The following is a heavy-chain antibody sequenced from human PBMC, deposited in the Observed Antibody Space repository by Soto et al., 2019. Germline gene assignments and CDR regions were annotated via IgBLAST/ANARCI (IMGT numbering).Heavy chain of an antibody. V-gene: IGHV4-39*01. J-gene: IGHJ4*02. Sequence: SETLSLTCTVSGGSISSSSYYWAWIRRPPGKGLEWIGSIYYSGSTYSNPSLKSRVTISVDTAKSQFSLKLNSVTATDAAVYYCARLGGSYAVPHFDYWGQGTLVTVSS. CDR1: GGSISSSSYY. CDR2: IYYSGST. CDR3: ARLGGSYAVPHFDY. D-gene: IGHD1-26*01.